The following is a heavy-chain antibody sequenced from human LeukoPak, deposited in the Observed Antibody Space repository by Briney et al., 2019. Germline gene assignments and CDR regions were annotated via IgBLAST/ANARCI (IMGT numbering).Heavy chain of an antibody. CDR1: GGSISSYY. V-gene: IGHV4-59*08. J-gene: IGHJ4*02. Sequence: SETLSLTCTVSGGSISSYYWSWLRQPPGKGLEWIGYIYYSGSTNYNTSLKTRVPISVDTSKNQFSLNLSSGTAADTAVYYCARQSLGSYYGYWGQGTLVTVSS. CDR2: IYYSGST. CDR3: ARQSLGSYYGY. D-gene: IGHD1-26*01.